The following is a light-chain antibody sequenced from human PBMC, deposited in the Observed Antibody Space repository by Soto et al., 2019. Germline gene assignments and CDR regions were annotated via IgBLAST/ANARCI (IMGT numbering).Light chain of an antibody. CDR3: QQYYSYFVA. CDR2: AAS. CDR1: QDIRSY. Sequence: AIRMTQSPSSLSASTGDRVTITCRASQDIRSYFAWYQQKPGKAPKLLMYAASTLQSGVPSRFNGSGSGTDFTLTISGLQSEDLATYYCQQYYSYFVAFGGGTKVEI. V-gene: IGKV1-8*01. J-gene: IGKJ4*01.